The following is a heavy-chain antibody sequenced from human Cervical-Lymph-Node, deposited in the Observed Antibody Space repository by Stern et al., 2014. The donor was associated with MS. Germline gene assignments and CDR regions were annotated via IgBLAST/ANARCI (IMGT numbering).Heavy chain of an antibody. D-gene: IGHD3-16*01. CDR1: GYTFTNYG. CDR2: ISAYNGDT. Sequence: QVQLVQSGSEVKKPGASVKVSCKASGYTFTNYGITWVRQAPGRGLEWMGWISAYNGDTNYAQNLQGRVTTTTDTSMTTAYMELRSLRSDDTAVYYCARTYVRAFDYWGQGSLVTVSS. V-gene: IGHV1-18*01. J-gene: IGHJ4*02. CDR3: ARTYVRAFDY.